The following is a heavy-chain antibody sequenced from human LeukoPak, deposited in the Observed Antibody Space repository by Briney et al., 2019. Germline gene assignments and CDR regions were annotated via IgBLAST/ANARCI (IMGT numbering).Heavy chain of an antibody. V-gene: IGHV4-34*01. CDR1: GGSFSGYY. CDR2: INHSGST. D-gene: IGHD2-2*01. J-gene: IGHJ4*02. CDR3: ARGRAKLVPAARRHFDY. Sequence: TTSETLSLTCAVYGGSFSGYYWSWIRQPPGKGLEWIGEINHSGSTNYNPSLKSRVTISVDTSKNQFSLKLSSVTAADTAAYYCARGRAKLVPAARRHFDYDGQGTLVTVSS.